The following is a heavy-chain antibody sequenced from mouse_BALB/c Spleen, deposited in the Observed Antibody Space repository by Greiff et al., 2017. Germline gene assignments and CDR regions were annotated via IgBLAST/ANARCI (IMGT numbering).Heavy chain of an antibody. Sequence: EVQLQQSGTVLARPGASVKMSCKASGYTFTSYWMHWVKQRPGQGLEWIGAIYPGNSDTSYNQKFKGKAKLTAVTSTSTAYMELSSLTNEDSAVYYCTREGTGTWYFDVWGAGTTVTVSS. V-gene: IGHV1-5*01. CDR2: IYPGNSDT. J-gene: IGHJ1*01. CDR3: TREGTGTWYFDV. D-gene: IGHD4-1*01. CDR1: GYTFTSYW.